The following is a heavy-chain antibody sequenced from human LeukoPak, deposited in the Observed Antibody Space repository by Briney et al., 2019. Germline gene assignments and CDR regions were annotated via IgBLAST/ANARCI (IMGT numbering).Heavy chain of an antibody. V-gene: IGHV4-34*01. Sequence: PSETLSLTCAVYGGSFSGYYWSWIRQPPGKGLEWIGEINHSGSTNYNPSLKSRVTISVDTSKNQFSLKLSSVTAADTAVYYCARGNSGSYDIPYWYFDLWGRGTLVTVSS. CDR3: ARGNSGSYDIPYWYFDL. J-gene: IGHJ2*01. CDR2: INHSGST. D-gene: IGHD1-26*01. CDR1: GGSFSGYY.